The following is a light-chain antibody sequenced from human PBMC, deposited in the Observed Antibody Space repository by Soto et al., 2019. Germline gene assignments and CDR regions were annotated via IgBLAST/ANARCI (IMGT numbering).Light chain of an antibody. V-gene: IGLV2-8*01. J-gene: IGLJ1*01. Sequence: QSALTQPPSASGSPGQSVTISCTGTSGDVGGYDYVSWYQQHPGKAPRLMIYDVTKRPSGVPARFSGSKSGNTASLTVSGLQDEDEADSYCITYTSSSTLLYVFGTGTKVTVL. CDR1: SGDVGGYDY. CDR3: ITYTSSSTLLYV. CDR2: DVT.